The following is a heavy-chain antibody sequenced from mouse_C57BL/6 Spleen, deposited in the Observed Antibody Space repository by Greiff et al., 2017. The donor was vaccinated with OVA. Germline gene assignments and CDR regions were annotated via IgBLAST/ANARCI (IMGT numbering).Heavy chain of an antibody. V-gene: IGHV2-2*01. CDR2: IWSGGST. CDR3: ASLIYYDYDEAMDY. D-gene: IGHD2-4*01. Sequence: VQLQQSGPGLVQPSQCLSITCTVSGFSLTSYGVHWVRQSPGKGLEWLGVIWSGGSTDYNAAFISRLSISKDNSKSQVFFKMNSLQADDTAIYYCASLIYYDYDEAMDYWGQGTSVTVSS. J-gene: IGHJ4*01. CDR1: GFSLTSYG.